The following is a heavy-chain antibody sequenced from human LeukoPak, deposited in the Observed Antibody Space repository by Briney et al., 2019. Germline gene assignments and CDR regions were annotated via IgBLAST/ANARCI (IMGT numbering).Heavy chain of an antibody. Sequence: GGSLRLSCAVSGFTVSSNYMNWVRQAPGKGLEWVSVIYSADTTHYAESVKGRFTISRDNSKNTLYLQMNSLRAEDTAVYYCVRDRGIASTGGYGMDVWGQGTTVTVSS. CDR1: GFTVSSNY. D-gene: IGHD6-13*01. J-gene: IGHJ6*02. CDR2: IYSADTT. CDR3: VRDRGIASTGGYGMDV. V-gene: IGHV3-66*01.